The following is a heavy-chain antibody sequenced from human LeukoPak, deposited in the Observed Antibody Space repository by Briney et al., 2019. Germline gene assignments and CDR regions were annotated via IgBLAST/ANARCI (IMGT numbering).Heavy chain of an antibody. CDR1: GGSFSGNY. D-gene: IGHD3-10*01. CDR3: ARTHYYGSGSYYNLRYYYGMDV. Sequence: SETLSLTCAVYGGSFSGNYWSWIRQPPGKGLEWIGEINHSGSTNYNPSLKSRVTISVDTSKNQFSLKLSSVTAADTAVYYCARTHYYGSGSYYNLRYYYGMDVWGKGTTVTVSS. J-gene: IGHJ6*04. CDR2: INHSGST. V-gene: IGHV4-34*01.